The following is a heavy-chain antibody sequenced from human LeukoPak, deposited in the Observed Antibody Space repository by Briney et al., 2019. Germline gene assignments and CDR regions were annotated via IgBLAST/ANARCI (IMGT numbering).Heavy chain of an antibody. CDR3: AREGGGMSTVTWGWFDP. V-gene: IGHV1-46*01. CDR1: GYTFTTYY. J-gene: IGHJ5*02. D-gene: IGHD3-16*01. Sequence: ASVKVSCKASGYTFTTYYMHWVRQAPGQGLEWMGIINPSDGNTNYAQKFQGRVTMTRDTSTSTVYMELSSLRSEDTAVYYCAREGGGMSTVTWGWFDPWGQGTLVTVSS. CDR2: INPSDGNT.